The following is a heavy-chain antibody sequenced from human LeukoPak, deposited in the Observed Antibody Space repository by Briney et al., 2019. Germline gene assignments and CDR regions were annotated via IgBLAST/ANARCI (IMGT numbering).Heavy chain of an antibody. J-gene: IGHJ6*02. D-gene: IGHD3-9*01. CDR3: ARDVRATGTNYYYYYGMDV. V-gene: IGHV3-21*01. CDR2: LSSSSSYI. Sequence: GGSLRLSCAASGFTFSSYSMNWVRPAPGKGLEWVSSLSSSSSYIYYADSVKGRFTISRDNAKNSLYLQVNSLRAEDTAVYYCARDVRATGTNYYYYYGMDVWGQGTTVTVSS. CDR1: GFTFSSYS.